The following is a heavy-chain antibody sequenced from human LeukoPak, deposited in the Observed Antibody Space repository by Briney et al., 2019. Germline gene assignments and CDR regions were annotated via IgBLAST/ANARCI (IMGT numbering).Heavy chain of an antibody. CDR2: INSDGSST. CDR3: ARVDCSSTSCHDFYYYGMDV. Sequence: GGSLRLSCAASGFTFSSYWMHWVRQAPGKGLVWVSRINSDGSSTSYADSVKGRFTISRDNAKNSLFLQMNSLRAEDTAVYYCARVDCSSTSCHDFYYYGMDVWGQGTTVTVSS. V-gene: IGHV3-74*01. J-gene: IGHJ6*02. CDR1: GFTFSSYW. D-gene: IGHD2-2*01.